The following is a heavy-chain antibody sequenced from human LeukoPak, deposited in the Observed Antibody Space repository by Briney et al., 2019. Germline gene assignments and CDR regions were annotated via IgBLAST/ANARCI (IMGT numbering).Heavy chain of an antibody. J-gene: IGHJ4*02. CDR1: GFTFSSYW. V-gene: IGHV3-74*01. D-gene: IGHD3-10*01. Sequence: PGGPLRLSCAASGFTFSSYWMHWVRQAPGKGLMWVSRIDSAGSSTTYADSVKGRFTISRDNAKNTLYLQLNSLRAEDTAVYYCARGFSSGSSLPFDYWGQGTLVTVSS. CDR2: IDSAGSST. CDR3: ARGFSSGSSLPFDY.